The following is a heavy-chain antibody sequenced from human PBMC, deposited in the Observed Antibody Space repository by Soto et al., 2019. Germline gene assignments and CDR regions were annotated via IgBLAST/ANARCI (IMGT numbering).Heavy chain of an antibody. Sequence: PGESLKISCKGSGYSFTSYWISWVRQMPEKGLEWMGRIDPSDSYTNYSPSFQGHVTISADKSISTAYLQWSSLKASDTAMYYCALRGGLRLGELSFPVGRYYYYGMDVWGQGTTVTVSS. CDR1: GYSFTSYW. CDR3: ALRGGLRLGELSFPVGRYYYYGMDV. D-gene: IGHD3-16*02. CDR2: IDPSDSYT. J-gene: IGHJ6*02. V-gene: IGHV5-10-1*01.